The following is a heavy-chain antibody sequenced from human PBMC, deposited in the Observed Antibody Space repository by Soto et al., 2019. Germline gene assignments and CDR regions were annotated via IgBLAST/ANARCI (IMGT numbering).Heavy chain of an antibody. J-gene: IGHJ6*02. V-gene: IGHV1-69*01. Sequence: QVQLVQSGAEVKKPGSSVKVSCKASGGTFSSYAISWVRQAPGQGLEWMGGIIPISGTANDAQKFQGRVTITADESTSTAYMELSSLRSEDTAVYYCARSQGSSTSLEIYYYYYYGMDVWGQGTTVTASS. CDR1: GGTFSSYA. CDR2: IIPISGTA. CDR3: ARSQGSSTSLEIYYYYYYGMDV. D-gene: IGHD2-2*01.